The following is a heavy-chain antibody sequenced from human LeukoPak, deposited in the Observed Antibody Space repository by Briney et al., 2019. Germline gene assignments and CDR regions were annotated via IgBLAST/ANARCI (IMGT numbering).Heavy chain of an antibody. Sequence: SQTLTLTCTASGGSISRNSLYWICIPQPAGKELEWIGRIYTSGNTNYIPALLSQASKSIDTSKNQFSLKLSSVTAADTAVYYCARARIYCSSTSCYPPYYMDVWGKGTTVTVSS. D-gene: IGHD2-2*01. CDR1: GGSISRNSLY. CDR3: ARARIYCSSTSCYPPYYMDV. CDR2: IYTSGNT. J-gene: IGHJ6*03. V-gene: IGHV4-61*02.